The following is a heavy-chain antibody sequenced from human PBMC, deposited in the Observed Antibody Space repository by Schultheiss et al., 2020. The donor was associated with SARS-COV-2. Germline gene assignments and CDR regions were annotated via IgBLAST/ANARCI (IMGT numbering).Heavy chain of an antibody. Sequence: SETLSLTCTVSGGSISSYYWSWIRQPPGKGLEWIGYIYYSGSTNYNPSLKSRVTISVDTSKNQFSLKLSSVTAADTAVYYCARAINPTTVTLDYWGQGTLVTVSS. CDR1: GGSISSYY. CDR2: IYYSGST. CDR3: ARAINPTTVTLDY. V-gene: IGHV4-59*01. J-gene: IGHJ4*02. D-gene: IGHD4-17*01.